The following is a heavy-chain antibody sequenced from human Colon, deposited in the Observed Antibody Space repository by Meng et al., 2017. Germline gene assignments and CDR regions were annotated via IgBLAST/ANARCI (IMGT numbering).Heavy chain of an antibody. V-gene: IGHV1-2*06. D-gene: IGHD1-1*01. J-gene: IGHJ5*02. CDR3: SLFPSTPDWFDP. CDR1: GYTFTGYF. Sequence: QVQLVQSGAGVKKPGASVKASCKTAGYTFTGYFIHWVRQAPGQGLEWMGRINPNSGDTKYAQKFQGRLSMTRDTSINTAYMELSRLRSDDTAVYYCSLFPSTPDWFDPWGQGTLVTVSS. CDR2: INPNSGDT.